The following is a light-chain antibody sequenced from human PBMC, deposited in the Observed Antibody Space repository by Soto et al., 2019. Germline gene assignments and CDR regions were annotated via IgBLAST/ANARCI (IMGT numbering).Light chain of an antibody. Sequence: QAVLTQSPSASASLGASVKLTCTLSSRHSSYAIAWHQQQPEKGPRYLMKLNSDGSHSKGDGIPDRFSGSSSGAERYLTISSLQSEDEADYYCQTWGSGIRVVFGGGTQLTVL. V-gene: IGLV4-69*01. CDR3: QTWGSGIRVV. J-gene: IGLJ2*01. CDR1: SRHSSYA. CDR2: LNSDGSH.